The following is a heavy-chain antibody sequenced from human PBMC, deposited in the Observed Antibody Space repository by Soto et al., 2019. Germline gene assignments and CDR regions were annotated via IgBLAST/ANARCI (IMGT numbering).Heavy chain of an antibody. D-gene: IGHD6-19*01. CDR2: INVYNGNT. CDR1: GYTFTSNG. V-gene: IGHV1-18*01. Sequence: EASVKVSCKASGYTFTSNGIIWVRQAPGQGLEWMGWINVYNGNTKYSQKFQGRVTITRDTSASTAYMELSSLRSEDTAVYYCARAVAVPADFDYWGQGTLVTVSS. J-gene: IGHJ4*02. CDR3: ARAVAVPADFDY.